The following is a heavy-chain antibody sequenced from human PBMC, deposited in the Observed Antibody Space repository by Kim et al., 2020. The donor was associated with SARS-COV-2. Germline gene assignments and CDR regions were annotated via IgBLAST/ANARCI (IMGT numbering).Heavy chain of an antibody. D-gene: IGHD6-13*01. CDR3: ARDSGDSSSWTW. Sequence: YYNPSRKSRVTISVDPSKNQFSLKLSSVTAADTAVYYCARDSGDSSSWTWWGQGTLVTVSS. J-gene: IGHJ4*02. V-gene: IGHV4-39*07.